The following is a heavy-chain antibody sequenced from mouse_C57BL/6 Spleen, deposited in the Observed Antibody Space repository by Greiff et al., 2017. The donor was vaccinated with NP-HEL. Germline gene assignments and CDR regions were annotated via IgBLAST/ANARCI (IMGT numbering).Heavy chain of an antibody. Sequence: QVQLKQSGAELVKPGASVKLSCKASGYTFTEYTIHWVKQRSGQGLEWIGWFYPGSGSIKYNEKFKDKATLTADKSSSTVYMELSRLTSEDSAVYFCARHEDGYGNYLYYAMDYWGQGTSVTVSS. CDR1: GYTFTEYT. CDR2: FYPGSGSI. J-gene: IGHJ4*01. D-gene: IGHD2-10*02. CDR3: ARHEDGYGNYLYYAMDY. V-gene: IGHV1-62-2*01.